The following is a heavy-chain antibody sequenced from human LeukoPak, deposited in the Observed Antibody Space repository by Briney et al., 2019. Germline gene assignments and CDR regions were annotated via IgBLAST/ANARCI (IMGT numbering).Heavy chain of an antibody. V-gene: IGHV4-38-2*02. CDR3: ARDSHYYDSIGYYPN. Sequence: PSETLSLTCAVSGYSINSGYYWGWTRQPPGKGLEWIGSIYHSGSTYYNPSLKSRVTISVDTSKNQFSLKLSSVTAADTAVYYCARDSHYYDSIGYYPNWGQGTLVTVSS. D-gene: IGHD3-22*01. CDR2: IYHSGST. CDR1: GYSINSGYY. J-gene: IGHJ4*02.